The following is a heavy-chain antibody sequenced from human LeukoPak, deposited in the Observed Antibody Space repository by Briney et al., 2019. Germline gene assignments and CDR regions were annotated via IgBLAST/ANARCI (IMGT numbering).Heavy chain of an antibody. CDR1: GFTFSSYA. CDR3: AKGTAVGLGIIDY. Sequence: GGSLRLSCAASGFTFSSYAMSWVRQAPGKGLEWVSGIGSTGTGGITYSADSVKGRFTISRDISKNTLYLLMNSLRAEDTAVYYCAKGTAVGLGIIDYWGQGTLVTVSS. J-gene: IGHJ4*02. V-gene: IGHV3-23*01. D-gene: IGHD6-13*01. CDR2: IGSTGTGGIT.